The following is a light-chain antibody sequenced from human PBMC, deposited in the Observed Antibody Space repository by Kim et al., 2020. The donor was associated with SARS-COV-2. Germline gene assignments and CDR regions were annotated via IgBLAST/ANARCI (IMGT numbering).Light chain of an antibody. V-gene: IGLV2-8*01. CDR3: SSYAGSNNYV. CDR2: EVS. J-gene: IGLJ1*01. CDR1: SSDIGSYDY. Sequence: GQSVTISCTGTSSDIGSYDYVSWYQQHPGKAPNLMIYEVSKRPSGVPDRFSGSKSGNTASLTVSGLQAEDEADYYCSSYAGSNNYVFGPGTKVTVL.